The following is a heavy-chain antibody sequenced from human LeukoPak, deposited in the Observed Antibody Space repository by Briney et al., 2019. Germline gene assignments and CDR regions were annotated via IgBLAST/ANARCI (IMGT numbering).Heavy chain of an antibody. Sequence: GESLKISCAASGFTFSSYSMNWVRQAPGKGLEWVSSISSSSSYIYYADSVKGRFTISRDNAKNSLYLQMNSLRAEDTAVYYCARARITMVRGVMNYYGMDVWGQGTTVTVSS. CDR1: GFTFSSYS. CDR2: ISSSSSYI. V-gene: IGHV3-21*01. J-gene: IGHJ6*02. CDR3: ARARITMVRGVMNYYGMDV. D-gene: IGHD3-10*01.